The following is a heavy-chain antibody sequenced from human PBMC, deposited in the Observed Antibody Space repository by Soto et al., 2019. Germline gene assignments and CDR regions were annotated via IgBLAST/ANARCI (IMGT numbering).Heavy chain of an antibody. J-gene: IGHJ4*02. CDR3: GNQADGGNGYYFAY. CDR2: IYSSGST. D-gene: IGHD2-2*01. Sequence: QLQLQESGPGLVKPSETLSLTCTVSSGSITSSTYYWGWIRQPPGKGLEWIGNIYSSGSTYYNPSLKCRVTISLDTSKTPLSLKLTSVTAEDTAVYYCGNQADGGNGYYFAYWGQGTLVTVPA. V-gene: IGHV4-39*01. CDR1: SGSITSSTYY.